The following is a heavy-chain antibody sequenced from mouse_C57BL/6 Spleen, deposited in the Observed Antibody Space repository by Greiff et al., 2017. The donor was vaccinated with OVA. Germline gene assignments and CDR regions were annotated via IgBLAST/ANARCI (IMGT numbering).Heavy chain of an antibody. V-gene: IGHV1-81*01. CDR3: ARSGLYDGYYYFDY. CDR1: GYTFTSYG. CDR2: IYPRSGNT. J-gene: IGHJ2*01. D-gene: IGHD2-3*01. Sequence: QVQLKESGAELARPGASVKLSCKASGYTFTSYGISWVKQRTGQGLEWIGEIYPRSGNTYYNEKFKGKATLTADKSSSTAYMELRSLTSEDSAVYFCARSGLYDGYYYFDYWGQGTTLTVSS.